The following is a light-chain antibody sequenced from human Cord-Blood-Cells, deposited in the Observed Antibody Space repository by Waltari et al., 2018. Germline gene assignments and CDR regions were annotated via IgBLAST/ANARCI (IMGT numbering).Light chain of an antibody. J-gene: IGKJ3*01. CDR1: QSISSY. CDR3: QQSYSTPFT. V-gene: IGKV1-39*01. Sequence: YRVTITCRASQSISSYLNWYQQKPGKAPKLLIYAASSLQSGVPARFSGSGSGTDFTLTISSLQPEDFATYYCQQSYSTPFTFGPGTKVDIK. CDR2: AAS.